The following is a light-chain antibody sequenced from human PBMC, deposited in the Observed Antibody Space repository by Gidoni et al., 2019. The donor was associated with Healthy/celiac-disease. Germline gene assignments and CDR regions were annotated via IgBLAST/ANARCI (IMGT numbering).Light chain of an antibody. CDR2: DVS. CDR3: SSYTSSSTLDVV. V-gene: IGLV2-14*01. CDR1: SSDVGGYNY. Sequence: QFALTKPASVSGSPGQSITISCTGTSSDVGGYNYVSWYKQHPGKAPKLMIYDVSNRPSGVSNLFSGSKSGNTASQTISGLQAEDEADYYCSSYTSSSTLDVVFGGGTKLTFL. J-gene: IGLJ2*01.